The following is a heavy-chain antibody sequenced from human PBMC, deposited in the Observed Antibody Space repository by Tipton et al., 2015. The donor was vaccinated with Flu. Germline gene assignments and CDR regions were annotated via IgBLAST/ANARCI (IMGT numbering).Heavy chain of an antibody. D-gene: IGHD6-13*01. Sequence: GSLRLSCVASGLTFSSYWMSWVRQAAGKGLEWVANIKQDGSEKYYVDSVKGRFTISRDNAKISLYLQMNSLRAEDTAVYYCASVIAAAGSHWGQGSPVTVSS. J-gene: IGHJ4*02. CDR3: ASVIAAAGSH. CDR2: IKQDGSEK. CDR1: GLTFSSYW. V-gene: IGHV3-7*01.